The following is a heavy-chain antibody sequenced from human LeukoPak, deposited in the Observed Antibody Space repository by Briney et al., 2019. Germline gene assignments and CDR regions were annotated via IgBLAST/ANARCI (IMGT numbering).Heavy chain of an antibody. Sequence: QPGGSLRLSCAASGFTFSTYAMSWVRQAPGQGLEWVSSINGDGGSTYYAESVKGRFTVSRDNSKNTLYLQMDSLGAEDTAVYYCAKRPDCSTTNCFRFEYWGQGTLVTVSS. CDR3: AKRPDCSTTNCFRFEY. D-gene: IGHD2-2*01. J-gene: IGHJ4*02. CDR1: GFTFSTYA. V-gene: IGHV3-23*01. CDR2: INGDGGST.